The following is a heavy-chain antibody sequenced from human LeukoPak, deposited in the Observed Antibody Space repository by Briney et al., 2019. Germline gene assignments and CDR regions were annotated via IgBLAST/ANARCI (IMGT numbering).Heavy chain of an antibody. CDR1: GGSISSYY. J-gene: IGHJ3*02. CDR3: ARLGKTDAFDI. CDR2: IYYSGST. V-gene: IGHV4-59*08. Sequence: SETLSLTCTVSGGSISSYYWSGIRQPPGKGLEWIGYIYYSGSTNYNPSLKSRVTISVDTSKNQFSLKLSSVTAADTAVYYCARLGKTDAFDIWGQGTMVTVSS.